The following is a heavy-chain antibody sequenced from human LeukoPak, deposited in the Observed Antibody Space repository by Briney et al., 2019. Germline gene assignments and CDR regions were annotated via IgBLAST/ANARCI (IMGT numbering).Heavy chain of an antibody. CDR3: ARGNDFWRGYCIWLDP. CDR2: ISTTGTYI. V-gene: IGHV3-21*01. D-gene: IGHD3-3*01. J-gene: IGHJ5*02. Sequence: GGSLRLSCAASGFTFTTYSMNWVRQAPGKGLEWVSSISTTGTYIYYADSVKGRFTISRDNAKDSLYLQMNNLRAEDTAVYYCARGNDFWRGYCIWLDPWGQGTLVTVSS. CDR1: GFTFTTYS.